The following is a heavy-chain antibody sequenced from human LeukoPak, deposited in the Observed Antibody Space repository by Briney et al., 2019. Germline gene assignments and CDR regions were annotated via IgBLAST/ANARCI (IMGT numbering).Heavy chain of an antibody. CDR3: ARPYLRGTVINNWFDP. Sequence: SETLSLTCAVYGGSFSGYYWSWIRQPPGKGLEWIGEINHSGSTNYNPSLKSRVTISVDTSKNQFSLKLSSVTAADTAVYYCARPYLRGTVINNWFDPWGQGTLVTVSS. V-gene: IGHV4-34*01. J-gene: IGHJ5*02. D-gene: IGHD3-10*02. CDR2: INHSGST. CDR1: GGSFSGYY.